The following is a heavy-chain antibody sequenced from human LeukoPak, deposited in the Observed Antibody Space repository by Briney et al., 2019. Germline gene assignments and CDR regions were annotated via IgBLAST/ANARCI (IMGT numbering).Heavy chain of an antibody. V-gene: IGHV3-74*01. J-gene: IGHJ6*02. CDR1: GFTFSLYW. D-gene: IGHD6-25*01. CDR3: ARDLSGTMDV. CDR2: INPDGSST. Sequence: QTGGSLRLSCAASGFTFSLYWMHWVRQAPGKALVWVSRINPDGSSTSYADSVKGRFTISRDDAKNTLYLQMNSLRAEDTAVYYCARDLSGTMDVWGQGTTVTVSS.